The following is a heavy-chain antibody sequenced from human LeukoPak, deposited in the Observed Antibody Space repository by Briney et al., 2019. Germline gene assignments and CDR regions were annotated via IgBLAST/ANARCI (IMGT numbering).Heavy chain of an antibody. CDR1: GFTVSSNY. CDR2: IYSGGST. Sequence: QPGGSLRLSCAASGFTVSSNYMSWVRQAPGKGLEWVSVIYSGGSTYYADSVKGRFTISRDNSKNTLYLQMNSLRAEDTAVYYCANLPLVRGVILAVVYWGQGTLVTVSS. D-gene: IGHD3-10*01. CDR3: ANLPLVRGVILAVVY. V-gene: IGHV3-66*01. J-gene: IGHJ4*02.